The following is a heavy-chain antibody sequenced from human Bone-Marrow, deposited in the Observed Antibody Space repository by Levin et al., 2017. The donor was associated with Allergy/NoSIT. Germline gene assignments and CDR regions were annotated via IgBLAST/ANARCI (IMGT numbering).Heavy chain of an antibody. CDR3: ARATFSDDSSTYYFQWFDT. V-gene: IGHV1-46*01. J-gene: IGHJ5*02. Sequence: ASVKVSCKASGYKVTNNFLHWVRQAPGQGLEWMGGVNPSGGTTNYAQKFQGRVTMTRDTSTSTVYMELTSLRSEDTAVYYCARATFSDDSSTYYFQWFDTWGQGTLVTVSS. D-gene: IGHD3-22*01. CDR2: VNPSGGTT. CDR1: GYKVTNNF.